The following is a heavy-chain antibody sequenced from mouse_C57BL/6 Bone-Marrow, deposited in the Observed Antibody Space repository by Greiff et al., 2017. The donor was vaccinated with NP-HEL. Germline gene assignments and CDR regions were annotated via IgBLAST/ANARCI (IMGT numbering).Heavy chain of an antibody. CDR1: GFPFSDFY. Sequence: EGMFVESGGGLVQSGRSLRLSFATSGFPFSDFYMEWVRQAPGKGLGGVAASRNKANDDTTEYSASVKGRFIVSRDTSQSILYLQMNALRAEDTAIYYCARDVGGPFDYCGQGTTLTVSS. J-gene: IGHJ2*01. CDR3: ARDVGGPFDY. D-gene: IGHD1-1*02. CDR2: SRNKANDDTT. V-gene: IGHV7-1*01.